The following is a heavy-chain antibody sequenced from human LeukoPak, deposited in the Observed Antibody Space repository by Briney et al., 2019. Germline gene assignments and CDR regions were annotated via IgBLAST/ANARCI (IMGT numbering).Heavy chain of an antibody. CDR3: ARDRYYDSSGYTN. CDR2: IYSGGST. J-gene: IGHJ4*02. Sequence: PGGSLRLSCVASGFTVSSNYMSWVRQAPGKGLEWVSVIYSGGSTYYADSVKGRFTISRDNSKNTLYLQMNSLRAEDTAVYYCARDRYYDSSGYTNWGQGTLVTVSS. V-gene: IGHV3-66*01. D-gene: IGHD3-22*01. CDR1: GFTVSSNY.